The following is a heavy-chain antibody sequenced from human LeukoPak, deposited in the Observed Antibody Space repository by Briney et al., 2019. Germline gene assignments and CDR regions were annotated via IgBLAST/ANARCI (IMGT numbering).Heavy chain of an antibody. Sequence: PGGSLRLSCAASGFTFSNLWMSWVRQAPGKGLEWVANIKQDGSEKYYVDTVKGRFTISRDNAKNSLYLQMNSLSAEDTAVYYCARDRFIYVSSGSHFDYWGQGTLVTVSS. J-gene: IGHJ4*02. D-gene: IGHD3-22*01. CDR2: IKQDGSEK. CDR1: GFTFSNLW. V-gene: IGHV3-7*04. CDR3: ARDRFIYVSSGSHFDY.